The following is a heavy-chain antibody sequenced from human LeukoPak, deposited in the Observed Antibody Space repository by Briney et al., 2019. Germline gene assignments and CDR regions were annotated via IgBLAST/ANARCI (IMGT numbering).Heavy chain of an antibody. CDR1: GFTVSSNY. CDR3: AKCILTGYYKGYMDV. V-gene: IGHV3-53*01. CDR2: IYSGGST. D-gene: IGHD3-9*01. J-gene: IGHJ6*03. Sequence: GGSLRLSCAASGFTVSSNYMSWVRQAPGKGLEWVSVIYSGGSTYYADSVKGRFTISRDNSKNTLYLQMNSLRAEDTAVYYCAKCILTGYYKGYMDVWGKGTTVTISS.